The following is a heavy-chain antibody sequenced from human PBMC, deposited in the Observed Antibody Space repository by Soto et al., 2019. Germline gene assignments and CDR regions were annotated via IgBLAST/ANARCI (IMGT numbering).Heavy chain of an antibody. CDR2: ISSSSSAI. V-gene: IGHV3-48*04. J-gene: IGHJ4*02. Sequence: VRLVESGGGLVQPGGSLKLSCETSGFTFSDYSMNWVRQAPGKGLEWVSFISSSSSAIYYADSVKGRFTSSRDNGKNSLCLQMSGLRVEDTANVMGWCCGGVCSFDTYWGQGTLVTVSS. CDR3: WCCGGVCSFDTY. D-gene: IGHD2-21*02. CDR1: GFTFSDYS.